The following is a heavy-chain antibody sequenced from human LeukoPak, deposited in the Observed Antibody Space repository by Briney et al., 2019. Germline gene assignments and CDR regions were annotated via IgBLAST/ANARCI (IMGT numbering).Heavy chain of an antibody. Sequence: GGSLRLSCAAFGFTFSSYSMNWVRQAPGKGLEWVSSISSSSSYIYYADSVKGRFTISRDNAKNSLYLQMNSLRAEDTALYYCVRGQPTAWGLDYWAREPWSPSPQ. CDR2: ISSSSSYI. CDR1: GFTFSSYS. V-gene: IGHV3-21*01. J-gene: IGHJ4*02. CDR3: VRGQPTAWGLDY. D-gene: IGHD3-16*01.